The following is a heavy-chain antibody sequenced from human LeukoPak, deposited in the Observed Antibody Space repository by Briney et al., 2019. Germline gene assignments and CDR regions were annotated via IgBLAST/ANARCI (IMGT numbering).Heavy chain of an antibody. D-gene: IGHD3-9*01. J-gene: IGHJ4*02. V-gene: IGHV1-46*01. CDR2: INPSGGST. Sequence: ASVKVSCKASGYTLTSYYMHWVRQAPGQGLEWMGIINPSGGSTSYAQKFQGRVTMTRDMSTSTVYMELSSLRSEDTAVYYCARDEGYDILTGQIDYWGQGTLVTVSS. CDR1: GYTLTSYY. CDR3: ARDEGYDILTGQIDY.